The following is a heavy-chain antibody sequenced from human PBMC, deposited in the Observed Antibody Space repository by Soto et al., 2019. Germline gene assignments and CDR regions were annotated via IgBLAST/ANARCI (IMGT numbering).Heavy chain of an antibody. CDR3: TTGRITIFGVVTPARYGMDV. D-gene: IGHD3-3*01. J-gene: IGHJ6*02. CDR2: IKSKTDGGTT. CDR1: GFTFSNAW. V-gene: IGHV3-15*01. Sequence: GGSLRLSCAASGFTFSNAWMSWVRQAPGKGLEWVGRIKSKTDGGTTDYAAPVKGRFTISRDDSKNTLYLQMNSLKTEDTAVYYCTTGRITIFGVVTPARYGMDVWGQGTTVTV.